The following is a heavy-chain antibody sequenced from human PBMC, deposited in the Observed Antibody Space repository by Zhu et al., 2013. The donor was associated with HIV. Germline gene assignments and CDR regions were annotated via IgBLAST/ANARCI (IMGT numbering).Heavy chain of an antibody. Sequence: QVQLVQSGAEVKKPGSSVKVSCKASGGTFSSYAISWVRQAPGQGLEWMGGIIPIFGTANYAQKFQGRVTITADESTSTAYMELSSLRSEDTAVYYCARTWWMARGNQGSSGYYFFDYWGQGTLVTVSS. CDR2: IIPIFGTA. CDR1: GGTFSSYA. D-gene: IGHD3-22*01. V-gene: IGHV1-69*01. J-gene: IGHJ4*02. CDR3: ARTWWMARGNQGSSGYYFFDY.